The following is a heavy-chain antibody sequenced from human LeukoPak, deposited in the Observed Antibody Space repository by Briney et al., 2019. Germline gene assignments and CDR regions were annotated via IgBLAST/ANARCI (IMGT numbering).Heavy chain of an antibody. D-gene: IGHD1-26*01. V-gene: IGHV3-23*01. CDR2: ISSMGVSS. Sequence: GGSLRLSCAACGLTFSNYAISWVRQAPGKGMEWVSSISSMGVSSYYADSVKGRFNISRDNSRNTLYLQMNSLRADDTALYYCAKDMGSRATNFDYWGQGTLVTVSS. CDR3: AKDMGSRATNFDY. J-gene: IGHJ4*02. CDR1: GLTFSNYA.